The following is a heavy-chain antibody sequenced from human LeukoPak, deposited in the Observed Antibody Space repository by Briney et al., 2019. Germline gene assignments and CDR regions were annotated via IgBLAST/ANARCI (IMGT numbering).Heavy chain of an antibody. CDR2: IKQDGSEK. J-gene: IGHJ4*02. V-gene: IGHV3-7*03. CDR1: GFTFSSYW. CDR3: ARRTYCGGDCYYEDY. Sequence: GGSLRLSCAASGFTFSSYWMSWVRPAPGQGMEWVANIKQDGSEKYYVDSVKGRFTISRDNAKNSLYLQMNSLRAEDTAVYYCARRTYCGGDCYYEDYWGQGTLVTVSS. D-gene: IGHD2-21*02.